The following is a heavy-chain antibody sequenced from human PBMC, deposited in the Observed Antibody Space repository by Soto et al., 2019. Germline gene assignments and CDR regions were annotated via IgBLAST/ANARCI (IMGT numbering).Heavy chain of an antibody. CDR2: IIPIFGTA. Sequence: SVKVSCKASGGTFSSYAISWVRQAPGQGLEWMGGIIPIFGTANYAQKFQGRVTITADESTSTAYMELSSLRSEDTAVYYCATTSRTHCSSTSSSPRPLHSWGQGTLVPVSP. D-gene: IGHD2-2*01. CDR1: GGTFSSYA. CDR3: ATTSRTHCSSTSSSPRPLHS. V-gene: IGHV1-69*13. J-gene: IGHJ4*02.